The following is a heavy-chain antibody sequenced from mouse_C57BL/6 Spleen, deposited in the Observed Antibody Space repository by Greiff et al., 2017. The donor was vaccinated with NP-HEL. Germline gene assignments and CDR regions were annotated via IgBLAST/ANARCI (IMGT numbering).Heavy chain of an antibody. V-gene: IGHV5-17*01. Sequence: EVQRVESGGGLVKPGGSLKLSCAASGFTFSDYGMHWVRQAPEKGLEWVAYISSGSSTIYYADTVKGRFTISRDNAKNTLFLQMTSLRSEDTAMYYCATSSYPAWFAYWGQGTLVTVSA. D-gene: IGHD2-10*01. CDR1: GFTFSDYG. CDR2: ISSGSSTI. CDR3: ATSSYPAWFAY. J-gene: IGHJ3*01.